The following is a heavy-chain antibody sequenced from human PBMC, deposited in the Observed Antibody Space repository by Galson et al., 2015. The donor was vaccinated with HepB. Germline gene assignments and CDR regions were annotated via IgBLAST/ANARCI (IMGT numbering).Heavy chain of an antibody. Sequence: SLRLSCAASGFNFRTYSMNWVRLAPGKGLEWDSSISSSSSYICYADSVKGRFTISRDNAKNSLYLQMNSLSAEDTAVYYCARDLRRPRDTWIQLWVLYGVDVWGQGTTVTVSS. CDR1: GFNFRTYS. V-gene: IGHV3-21*01. D-gene: IGHD5-18*01. CDR3: ARDLRRPRDTWIQLWVLYGVDV. CDR2: ISSSSSYI. J-gene: IGHJ6*02.